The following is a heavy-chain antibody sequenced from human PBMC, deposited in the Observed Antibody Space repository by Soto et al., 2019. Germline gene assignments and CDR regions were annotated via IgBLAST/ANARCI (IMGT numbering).Heavy chain of an antibody. CDR1: GYTFTTNW. D-gene: IGHD5-12*01. CDR2: IYPSDSDT. CDR3: ARGSGYHNY. V-gene: IGHV5-51*01. J-gene: IGHJ4*02. Sequence: GESLKISCKGSGYTFTTNWIAWVRQMPGKGLERMGIIYPSDSDTRYSPSFQGQVTISVDKSISTAYLQWSSLKASDSAMYYCARGSGYHNYWGQGTLVTVSS.